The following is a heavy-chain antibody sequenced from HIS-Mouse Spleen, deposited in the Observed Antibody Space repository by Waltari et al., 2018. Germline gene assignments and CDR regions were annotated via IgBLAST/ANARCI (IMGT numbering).Heavy chain of an antibody. D-gene: IGHD1-26*01. J-gene: IGHJ4*02. CDR3: ARVRCGVGSLLPFFDY. CDR1: GYTFTSHG. V-gene: IGHV1-18*01. CDR2: ISAYNGNT. Sequence: QVQLVQSGAEVKKPGASVKVSCKASGYTFTSHGISWVRQAPGQGLEWMGWISAYNGNTNYAQKLQGRVTMTTDTSTSTAYMELRSLRSDDTAVYYCARVRCGVGSLLPFFDYWGQGTLVTVSS.